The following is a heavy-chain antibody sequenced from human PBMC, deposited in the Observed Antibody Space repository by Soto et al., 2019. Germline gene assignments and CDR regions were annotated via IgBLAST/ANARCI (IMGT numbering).Heavy chain of an antibody. CDR3: ARGGAAYGSGSYYYYYGMDV. Sequence: GGSLRLSCAASGFTFSSYGMHWVRQAPGKGLEWVAVIWCDGSNTYYADSVKGRFTISRDNSKNSLYLQMNSLRAEDTAVYYCARGGAAYGSGSYYYYYGMDVWGQGTTVTVSS. CDR1: GFTFSSYG. J-gene: IGHJ6*02. D-gene: IGHD3-10*01. V-gene: IGHV3-33*01. CDR2: IWCDGSNT.